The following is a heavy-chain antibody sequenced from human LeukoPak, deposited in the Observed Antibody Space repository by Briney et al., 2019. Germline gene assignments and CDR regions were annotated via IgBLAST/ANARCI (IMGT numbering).Heavy chain of an antibody. CDR2: IYPGDSNN. Sequence: GGSLKISCKGSGYSFTNFWSGWVRQMPGRGLEGMGIIYPGDSNNRYSPSFQGQVTISVDKSVSTAYLQWGSLKASDTAMYYCARRRAVAGTYYFDNWGQGTLVTVSS. D-gene: IGHD6-19*01. CDR3: ARRRAVAGTYYFDN. V-gene: IGHV5-51*01. J-gene: IGHJ4*02. CDR1: GYSFTNFW.